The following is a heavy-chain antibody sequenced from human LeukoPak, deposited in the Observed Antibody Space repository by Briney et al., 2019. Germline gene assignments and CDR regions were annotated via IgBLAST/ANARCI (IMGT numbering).Heavy chain of an antibody. D-gene: IGHD2-2*02. CDR2: INHSGGT. CDR3: ARGPYCSSTSCYTPDFDY. CDR1: GGSFSGYY. Sequence: SETLSLTCAVYGGSFSGYYWSWIRQPPGKGLEWIGEINHSGGTNYNPSLKSRVTISVDTSKNQFSLKLSSVTAADTAVYYCARGPYCSSTSCYTPDFDYWGQGTLVTVSS. J-gene: IGHJ4*02. V-gene: IGHV4-34*01.